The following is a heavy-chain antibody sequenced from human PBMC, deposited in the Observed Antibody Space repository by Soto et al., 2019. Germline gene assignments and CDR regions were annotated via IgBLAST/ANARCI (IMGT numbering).Heavy chain of an antibody. CDR2: IYHSGST. CDR3: ARAKGSSEPRGEYFDY. Sequence: SETLSLTCAVSGGSISSSNWWSWVRQPPGKGLEWIGEIYHSGSTNYNPSLKSRVTISVDKSKNQFSLKLSSVTAADTAVYYCARAKGSSEPRGEYFDYWGQGTLVTVSS. D-gene: IGHD6-6*01. J-gene: IGHJ4*02. CDR1: GGSISSSNW. V-gene: IGHV4-4*02.